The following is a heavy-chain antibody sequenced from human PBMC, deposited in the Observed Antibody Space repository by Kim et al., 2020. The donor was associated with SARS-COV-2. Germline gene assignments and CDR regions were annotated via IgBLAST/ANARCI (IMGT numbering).Heavy chain of an antibody. Sequence: GESLKISCKGSGYSFTSYWISWVRQMPGKGLEWMGRIDPSDSYTNYSPSFQGHVTISADKSISTAYLQWSSLKASDTARYYCARLVRGGYDSGNWFDPWGQGTLVTVSS. V-gene: IGHV5-10-1*01. J-gene: IGHJ5*02. D-gene: IGHD5-12*01. CDR3: ARLVRGGYDSGNWFDP. CDR2: IDPSDSYT. CDR1: GYSFTSYW.